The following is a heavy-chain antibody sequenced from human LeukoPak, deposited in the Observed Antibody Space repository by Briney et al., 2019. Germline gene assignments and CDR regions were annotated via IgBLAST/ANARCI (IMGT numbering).Heavy chain of an antibody. J-gene: IGHJ4*02. V-gene: IGHV4-39*01. Sequence: SETLSLTCTVSGGSISSRSYYWGWIRQPPGKGLEWIGSMYYSGSTYYSPSLKSRVTISVDMSKKQISLKLRAVTAADTAVYYCARVVDSSLSDGYWGQGTLVTVSS. D-gene: IGHD2-2*01. CDR1: GGSISSRSYY. CDR3: ARVVDSSLSDGY. CDR2: MYYSGST.